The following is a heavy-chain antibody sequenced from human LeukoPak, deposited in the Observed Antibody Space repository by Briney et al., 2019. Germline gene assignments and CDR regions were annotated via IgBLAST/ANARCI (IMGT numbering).Heavy chain of an antibody. Sequence: PGGSLRLSCAASGFTFSSYAMSWVRQAPGKGLEWVSAISGSGGSTYYADSVKGRFTISRDNSKNTLYLQMNSLRAEDTAVYYCAKGDRGYCSSTSCYGYFDYWGQGTLVTVSS. CDR1: GFTFSSYA. CDR2: ISGSGGST. CDR3: AKGDRGYCSSTSCYGYFDY. J-gene: IGHJ4*02. V-gene: IGHV3-23*01. D-gene: IGHD2-2*01.